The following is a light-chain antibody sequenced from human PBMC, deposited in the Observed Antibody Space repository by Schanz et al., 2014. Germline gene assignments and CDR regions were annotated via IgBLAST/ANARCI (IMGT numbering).Light chain of an antibody. CDR3: CSYAGSYTLV. Sequence: QSVLTQPPSASGSPGQSVTISCTGTSSDVGGYNFVSRYQQHPGKAPKLMIYEVTKRPSGVPDRFSGSKSGNTASLTISGLQAEDEADYYCCSYAGSYTLVFGGGTKLTVL. J-gene: IGLJ2*01. V-gene: IGLV2-8*01. CDR2: EVT. CDR1: SSDVGGYNF.